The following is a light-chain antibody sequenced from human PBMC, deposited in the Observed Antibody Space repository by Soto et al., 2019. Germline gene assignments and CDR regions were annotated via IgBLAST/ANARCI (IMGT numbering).Light chain of an antibody. Sequence: MAIQSVSSYFAWYQQKPGQAPRLLIYDASNRATGIPARFSGSGSGTDFDLALRSREPEDFAVYYCQQRSNWPGTFGQGTKVDIK. CDR2: DAS. J-gene: IGKJ1*01. CDR1: QSVSSY. CDR3: QQRSNWPGT. V-gene: IGKV3-11*01.